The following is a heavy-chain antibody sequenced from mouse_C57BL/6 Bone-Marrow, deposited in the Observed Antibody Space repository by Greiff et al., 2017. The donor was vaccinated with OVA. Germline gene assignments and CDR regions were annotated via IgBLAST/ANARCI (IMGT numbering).Heavy chain of an antibody. CDR2: IDPANGNT. D-gene: IGHD1-1*01. CDR3: ARPLLYGPLYAMDY. Sequence: EVQLQQSVAELVRPGASVKLSCTASGFNIKNTYMHWVKQRPEQGLEWIGRIDPANGNTTYAPTFQGKATIPAATSSNTAYLQLSSLTSEDTAIYYCARPLLYGPLYAMDYWGQGTSVTVSS. V-gene: IGHV14-3*01. CDR1: GFNIKNTY. J-gene: IGHJ4*01.